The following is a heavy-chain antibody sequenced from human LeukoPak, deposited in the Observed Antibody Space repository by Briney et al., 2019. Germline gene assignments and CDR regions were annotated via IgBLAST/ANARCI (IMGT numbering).Heavy chain of an antibody. CDR1: GDSVSGNIAT. CDR2: TYYRSRWHN. Sequence: SQTLSLTCAISGDSVSGNIATWNWIRQSPSRGLEWLGRTYYRSRWHNVYAESVKSRIAINPDTSKNQFSLLLNSVTPEDTAVYYCAKSGSYLEYLQHWGQGTPVTVSS. J-gene: IGHJ1*01. D-gene: IGHD1-26*01. CDR3: AKSGSYLEYLQH. V-gene: IGHV6-1*01.